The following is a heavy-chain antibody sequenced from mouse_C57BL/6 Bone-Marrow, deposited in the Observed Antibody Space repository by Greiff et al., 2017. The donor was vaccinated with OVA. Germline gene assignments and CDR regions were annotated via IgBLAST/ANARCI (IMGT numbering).Heavy chain of an antibody. CDR3: TGGGYGSPPYYFDY. V-gene: IGHV6-3*01. Sequence: DVKLVESGGGLVQPGGSMKLSCVASGFTFSNYWMNWVRQSPEKGLEWVAQIRLKSDNYATHYAESVKGRFTISRDDSKSSVYLQMNNLRAEDTGIYYCTGGGYGSPPYYFDYWGQGTTLTVSS. CDR2: IRLKSDNYAT. D-gene: IGHD1-1*01. CDR1: GFTFSNYW. J-gene: IGHJ2*01.